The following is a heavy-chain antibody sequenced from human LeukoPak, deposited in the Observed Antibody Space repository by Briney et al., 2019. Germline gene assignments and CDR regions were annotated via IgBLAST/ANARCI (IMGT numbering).Heavy chain of an antibody. CDR3: ARAVLGATYHDA. CDR2: ISYDSKSK. J-gene: IGHJ5*02. D-gene: IGHD1-26*01. Sequence: GGSLRLSCAASGFIFSSHAMHWVRQAPGKGLEWVAVISYDSKSKYYVDSVKGRFTISRDNANNTLYFQMNSLRAEDTAVYYCARAVLGATYHDAWGQGTLFTVSS. CDR1: GFIFSSHA. V-gene: IGHV3-30*04.